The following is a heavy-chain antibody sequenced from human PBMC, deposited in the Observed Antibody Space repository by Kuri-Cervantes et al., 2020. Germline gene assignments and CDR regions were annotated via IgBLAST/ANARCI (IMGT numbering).Heavy chain of an antibody. J-gene: IGHJ4*02. CDR2: ISAYNGNT. CDR1: GYTFTSYD. CDR3: ASGCTSGNTAMVCY. V-gene: IGHV1-18*01. D-gene: IGHD5-18*01. Sequence: ASVKVSCKASGYTFTSYDISWVRQAPGQGLEWMGWISAYNGNTNYAQKLQGRVTMTTDTSTSTAYMELSSLRSEDTAVYYCASGCTSGNTAMVCYWGQGTLVTVSS.